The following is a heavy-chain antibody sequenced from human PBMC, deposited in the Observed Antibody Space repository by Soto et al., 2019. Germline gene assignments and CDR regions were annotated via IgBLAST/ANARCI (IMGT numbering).Heavy chain of an antibody. D-gene: IGHD6-13*01. J-gene: IGHJ5*02. CDR3: VASLAASGLNWLDP. CDR2: IFANGHT. Sequence: TLSLTCVVSGGSISEKYWNWVRQPPGKGLEWIGLIFANGHTDYNPSLKSRVTMSVDASKNQFSLRLTSMTAADTAVYYCVASLAASGLNWLDPWGRGTPVPASS. CDR1: GGSISEKY. V-gene: IGHV4-4*07.